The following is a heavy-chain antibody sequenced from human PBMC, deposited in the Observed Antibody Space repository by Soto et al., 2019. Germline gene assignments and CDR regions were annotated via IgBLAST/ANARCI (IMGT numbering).Heavy chain of an antibody. CDR3: AAIVVVGQFDGMDV. Sequence: TSETLSLTCTVSGGYISSYYWSWIRQPPGKGLEWIGYIYYSGSTNYNPTLKSRVTISVDTSKNQFSLKLSSVTAADTAVYYCAAIVVVGQFDGMDVWGQGTTVTVS. D-gene: IGHD3-22*01. V-gene: IGHV4-59*01. CDR1: GGYISSYY. CDR2: IYYSGST. J-gene: IGHJ6*02.